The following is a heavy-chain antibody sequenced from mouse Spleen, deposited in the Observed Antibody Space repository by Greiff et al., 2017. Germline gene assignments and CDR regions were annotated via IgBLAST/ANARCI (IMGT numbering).Heavy chain of an antibody. D-gene: IGHD4-1*01. J-gene: IGHJ3*01. CDR3: ARGTGTPAWFAY. CDR2: ILPGSGST. CDR1: GYTFSSYW. V-gene: IGHV1-9*01. Sequence: VKLVESGAELMKPGASVKISCKATGYTFSSYWIEWVKQRPGHGLEWIGEILPGSGSTNYNEKFKGKATFTADTSSNTAYMQLSSLTSEDSAVYYCARGTGTPAWFAYWGQGTLVTVSA.